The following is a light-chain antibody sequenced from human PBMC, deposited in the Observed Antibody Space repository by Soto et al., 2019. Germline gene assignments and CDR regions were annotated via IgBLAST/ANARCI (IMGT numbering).Light chain of an antibody. CDR2: DAS. Sequence: IVLTQSPDTLSLSPGERATLSCRASQSVRSERLAWYQQKPGQAPRLVIFDASFRATGFPQRFSGSGSGTDFTLTITRLEPEDFAVYYCQQYDVLSITFGLGTRLEIK. V-gene: IGKV3-20*01. CDR1: QSVRSER. CDR3: QQYDVLSIT. J-gene: IGKJ5*01.